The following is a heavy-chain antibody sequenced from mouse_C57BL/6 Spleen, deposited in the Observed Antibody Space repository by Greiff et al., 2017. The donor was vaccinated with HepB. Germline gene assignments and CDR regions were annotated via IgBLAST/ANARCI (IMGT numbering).Heavy chain of an antibody. CDR3: AYGNYGGNLDY. D-gene: IGHD2-1*01. V-gene: IGHV1-54*01. J-gene: IGHJ2*01. CDR1: GYAFTNYL. Sequence: QVQLQQSGAELVRPGTSVKVSCKASGYAFTNYLIEWVKQRPGQGLEWIGVINPGSGGTNYNEKFKGKATLTADKSSSTAYMQLSSLTSEDSAVYFCAYGNYGGNLDYWGQGTTLTVSS. CDR2: INPGSGGT.